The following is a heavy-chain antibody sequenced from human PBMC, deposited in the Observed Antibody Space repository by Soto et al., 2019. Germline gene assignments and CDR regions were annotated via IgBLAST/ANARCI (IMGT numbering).Heavy chain of an antibody. D-gene: IGHD7-27*01. CDR1: GGSISSYY. Sequence: SETLSLTCTVSGGSISSYYWSWIRQPPDKGLEWIGYIYYSGNTNYNPSLKSRVTISVDTSKNQFSLKLSSVSAADTAVYYCARGPSGDKVDYWGQGTLVTVSS. CDR2: IYYSGNT. J-gene: IGHJ4*02. CDR3: ARGPSGDKVDY. V-gene: IGHV4-59*08.